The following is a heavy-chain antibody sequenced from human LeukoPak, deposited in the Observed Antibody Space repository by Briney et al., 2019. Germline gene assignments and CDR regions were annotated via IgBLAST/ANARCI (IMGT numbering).Heavy chain of an antibody. CDR1: GFTFSIYW. D-gene: IGHD2-15*01. J-gene: IGHJ4*02. V-gene: IGHV3-7*03. CDR2: IKQDGSEK. CDR3: AKGAPRIPLDY. Sequence: PGGSLRLSCAAYGFTFSIYWMSWVRQAPGKGLEWVANIKQDGSEKYYVDSVKGRFTISRDNAKNSLYLQMNSLRAEDTALYYCAKGAPRIPLDYWGQGTLVTVSS.